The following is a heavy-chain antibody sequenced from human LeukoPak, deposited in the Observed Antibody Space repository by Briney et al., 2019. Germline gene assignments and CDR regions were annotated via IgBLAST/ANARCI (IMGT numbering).Heavy chain of an antibody. CDR2: IYTSGST. J-gene: IGHJ4*02. Sequence: SETLSLTCTVSGGSISSYYWSWIRQPAGKGLEWIGRIYTSGSTNYNPSLKSRVTMSVDTSKNQFSLKLSSVTAADTAVYYCARECIAVAGETYYFDYWGQGTLVTVSS. CDR3: ARECIAVAGETYYFDY. V-gene: IGHV4-4*07. CDR1: GGSISSYY. D-gene: IGHD6-19*01.